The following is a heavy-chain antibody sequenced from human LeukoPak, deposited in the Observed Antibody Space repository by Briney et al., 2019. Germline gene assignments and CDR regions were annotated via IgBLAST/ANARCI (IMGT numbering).Heavy chain of an antibody. V-gene: IGHV3-7*01. CDR2: IKQDGSEK. CDR1: GFTFSSYW. Sequence: PGGSLRLSCAASGFTFSSYWMSWVRQAPGKGLEWVANIKQDGSEKYYVDSMKGRFTISRDNAKNSLYLQMNSLRAEDTAVYYCASGSYSLSGGGYYYYMDVWGKGTTVTVSS. CDR3: ASGSYSLSGGGYYYYMDV. J-gene: IGHJ6*03. D-gene: IGHD1-26*01.